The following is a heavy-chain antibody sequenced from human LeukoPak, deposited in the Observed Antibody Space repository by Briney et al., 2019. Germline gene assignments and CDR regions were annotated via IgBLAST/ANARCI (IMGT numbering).Heavy chain of an antibody. J-gene: IGHJ4*02. CDR3: AIVVAPAGLHY. D-gene: IGHD2-15*01. CDR2: IIPIFGIA. CDR1: GGTFSSYA. V-gene: IGHV1-69*04. Sequence: GAAVKVSCKASGGTFSSYAISWVRQAPGQGLEWVGRIIPIFGIANYAQKFQGRVTITADKSTSTAYMELSSQRSEDTSVYYCAIVVAPAGLHYWGQNPRVTLPT.